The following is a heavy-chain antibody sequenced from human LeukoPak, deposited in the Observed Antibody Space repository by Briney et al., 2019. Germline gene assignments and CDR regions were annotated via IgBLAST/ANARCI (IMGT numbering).Heavy chain of an antibody. D-gene: IGHD6-13*01. CDR2: INHSGSN. CDR1: GGSFSGYY. Sequence: SETLSLTCAVYGGSFSGYYWSWIRQPPGKGLEWIGEINHSGSNNYNPSLKSRVTISVDTSKNQFSLKLSSVTAADTAVYYCARETSAAGEFDYWGQGTLVTVSS. V-gene: IGHV4-34*01. CDR3: ARETSAAGEFDY. J-gene: IGHJ4*02.